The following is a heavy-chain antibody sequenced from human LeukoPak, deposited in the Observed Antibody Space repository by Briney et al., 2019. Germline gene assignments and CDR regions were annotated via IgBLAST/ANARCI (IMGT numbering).Heavy chain of an antibody. J-gene: IGHJ3*02. CDR2: ISAYNGNT. Sequence: ASVKVSCKASGYTFTSYGISWVRQAPGQGLEWMGWISAYNGNTNYAQKLQGRVTMTTDTSTSPAYMELRSLRSDDTAVYYCASYIAVAGMGDAFDIWGQGTMVTVSS. CDR1: GYTFTSYG. D-gene: IGHD6-19*01. V-gene: IGHV1-18*01. CDR3: ASYIAVAGMGDAFDI.